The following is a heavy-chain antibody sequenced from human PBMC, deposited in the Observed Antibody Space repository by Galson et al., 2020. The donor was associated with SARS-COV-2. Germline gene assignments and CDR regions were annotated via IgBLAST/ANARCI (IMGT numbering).Heavy chain of an antibody. D-gene: IGHD4-4*01. V-gene: IGHV3-9*01. CDR2: ISWNSGSI. Sequence: GGSLRLSCAASGFTFDDYAMHWVRQAPGKGLEWVSGISWNSGSIGYADSVKGRFTISRDNAKNSLYLQMNSLRAEDTALYYCASLTTVTTEYYYMDVWGKGTTVTVSS. CDR3: ASLTTVTTEYYYMDV. CDR1: GFTFDDYA. J-gene: IGHJ6*03.